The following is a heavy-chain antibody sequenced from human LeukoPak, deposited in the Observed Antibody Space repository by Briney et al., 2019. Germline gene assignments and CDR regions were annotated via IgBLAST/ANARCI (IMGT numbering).Heavy chain of an antibody. CDR1: GYSFTSYW. V-gene: IGHV5-51*01. CDR2: IYPGDSDT. Sequence: GESLKISCKGSGYSFTSYWIGWVRQMPGKGREWMGIIYPGDSDTRYSPSFQGQVTISVDKSISTAYLQWSSLKASDTAIYYCARHVLSARPSDYWGQGTLVTVSS. D-gene: IGHD2-8*01. CDR3: ARHVLSARPSDY. J-gene: IGHJ4*02.